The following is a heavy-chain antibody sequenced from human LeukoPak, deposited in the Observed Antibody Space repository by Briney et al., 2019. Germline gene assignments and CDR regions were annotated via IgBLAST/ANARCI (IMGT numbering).Heavy chain of an antibody. CDR3: ARAYSSGPGALYFQH. Sequence: PSETLSLTCTVSGGSISSYYWSWIRQPPGKGLEWIGYIYYSGSTNYNPSLKSRVTISVDTSKNQFSLELSSVTAADTAVYYCARAYSSGPGALYFQHWGQGTLVTVSS. CDR1: GGSISSYY. D-gene: IGHD6-19*01. J-gene: IGHJ1*01. V-gene: IGHV4-59*01. CDR2: IYYSGST.